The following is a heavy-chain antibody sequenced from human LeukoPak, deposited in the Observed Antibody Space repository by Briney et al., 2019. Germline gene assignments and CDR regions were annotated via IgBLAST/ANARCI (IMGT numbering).Heavy chain of an antibody. CDR2: VYYSGST. V-gene: IGHV4-59*11. CDR1: GGSISSHY. D-gene: IGHD3-16*01. J-gene: IGHJ6*03. Sequence: SETLSLTCTVPGGSISSHYWSWFRQPPGKGLEWFGYVYYSGSTNYNPSLKGRVTISVDTSKNQFSLKLSSVTAADTAVYYCARVGDEGAYYYYYMDVWGKGTTVTVSS. CDR3: ARVGDEGAYYYYYMDV.